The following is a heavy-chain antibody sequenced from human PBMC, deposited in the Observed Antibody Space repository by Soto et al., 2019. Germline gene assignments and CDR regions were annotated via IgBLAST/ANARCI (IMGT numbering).Heavy chain of an antibody. D-gene: IGHD3-22*01. Sequence: GGSLRLSCAASGFTFSSYSMNWVGQAPGKGLEWVSYISSSSSTIYYADSVKGRFTISRDNAKNSLYLQMNSLRDEDTAVYYCARDINYYDSSGYYYRAYNWFDPWGQGTLVTVSS. CDR1: GFTFSSYS. CDR2: ISSSSSTI. CDR3: ARDINYYDSSGYYYRAYNWFDP. J-gene: IGHJ5*02. V-gene: IGHV3-48*02.